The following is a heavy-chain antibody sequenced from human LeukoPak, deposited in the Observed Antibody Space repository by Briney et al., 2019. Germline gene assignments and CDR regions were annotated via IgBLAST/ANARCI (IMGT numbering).Heavy chain of an antibody. CDR1: GYSFTSYW. V-gene: IGHV3-23*01. J-gene: IGHJ6*02. D-gene: IGHD1-14*01. Sequence: GESKKISCKGSGYSFTSYWIGWVRQMPGKGLEWVSAISGTSSATYYADSVKGRFTISRDNSKNTLSLQMNSLTADDTAVYYCAKGYPYYLNSMDVWGQGTTSTSP. CDR3: AKGYPYYLNSMDV. CDR2: ISGTSSAT.